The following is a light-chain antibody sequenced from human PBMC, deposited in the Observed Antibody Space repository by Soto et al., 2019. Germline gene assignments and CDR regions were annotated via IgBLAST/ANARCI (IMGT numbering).Light chain of an antibody. J-gene: IGKJ5*01. CDR3: QQYDNWPLT. Sequence: EILMMQSPATLSVSPGERVTLSCRASQSISSNLAWYQQKPGQAPRVLMYDASTRATNIAARFSGSGSGTEFTLTVSSLQSEDFAIYYCQQYDNWPLTFGQGTRLEIK. CDR1: QSISSN. V-gene: IGKV3-15*01. CDR2: DAS.